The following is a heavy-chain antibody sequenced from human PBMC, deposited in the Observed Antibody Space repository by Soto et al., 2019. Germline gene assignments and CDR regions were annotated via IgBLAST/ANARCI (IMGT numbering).Heavy chain of an antibody. V-gene: IGHV3-23*01. CDR1: GFTFSSYA. Sequence: GGSLRLSCAASGFTFSSYAMSWVRQAPGKGLEWVSAISGSGGSTYYADSVKGRFTISRDNSKNTLYLQMNSLRAEDTAVYYCAKRATMIVVVTIRPYYFDFWGQGTLVTVSS. J-gene: IGHJ4*02. D-gene: IGHD3-22*01. CDR2: ISGSGGST. CDR3: AKRATMIVVVTIRPYYFDF.